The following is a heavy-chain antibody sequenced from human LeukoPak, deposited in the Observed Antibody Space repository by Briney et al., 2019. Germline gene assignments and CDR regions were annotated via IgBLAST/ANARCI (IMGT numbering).Heavy chain of an antibody. CDR2: ISYDGDNK. CDR1: GFTFSSYA. J-gene: IGHJ4*02. CDR3: ARADCSSSSCYTVSY. V-gene: IGHV3-30*14. Sequence: GGSLRLSCAASGFTFSSYAMHWVRQTPGKGLEWVATISYDGDNKYYADSLKGRFTISRDNSKNTVYLQMDSLKAEDMAVYYCARADCSSSSCYTVSYWGQGTLVTVSS. D-gene: IGHD2-2*01.